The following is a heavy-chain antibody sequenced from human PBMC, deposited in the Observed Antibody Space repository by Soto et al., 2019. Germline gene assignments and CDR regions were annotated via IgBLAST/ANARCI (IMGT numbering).Heavy chain of an antibody. V-gene: IGHV4-30-2*01. CDR1: GGSISSGGYS. Sequence: PSETLSLTCAVSGGSISSGGYSWSWIRQPPGKGLEWIGYIYHSGSTYYNPSLKSRVTISVDRSKNQFSLKLSSVTAADTAVYYCARGGTYYYDSSGYYSPYYFDYWGQGTLVTVSS. CDR3: ARGGTYYYDSSGYYSPYYFDY. J-gene: IGHJ4*02. CDR2: IYHSGST. D-gene: IGHD3-22*01.